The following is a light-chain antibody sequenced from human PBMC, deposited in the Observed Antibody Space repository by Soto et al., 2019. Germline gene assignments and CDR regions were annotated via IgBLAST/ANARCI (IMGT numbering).Light chain of an antibody. Sequence: EIVLTQSPGTLSLSAGERATLSCRASQSVTSSYLAWYQQKPGQAPRLLIYGASSRATGIPDRFSGSGSGTDFTLVISRLEPEDFAVYYCQQYGSSVLTFGGGTKVDI. CDR1: QSVTSSY. V-gene: IGKV3-20*01. CDR2: GAS. CDR3: QQYGSSVLT. J-gene: IGKJ4*01.